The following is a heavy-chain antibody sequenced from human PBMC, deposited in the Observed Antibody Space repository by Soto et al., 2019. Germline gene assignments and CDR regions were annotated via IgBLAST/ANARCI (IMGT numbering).Heavy chain of an antibody. CDR1: GFTFSDAW. D-gene: IGHD3-9*01. V-gene: IGHV3-15*01. CDR2: IKSRHDGGAI. CDR3: NSLLRYSDTDH. J-gene: IGHJ5*02. Sequence: GGSLRLSCAAPGFTFSDAWMSWVRQAPGKGLEWVGRIKSRHDGGAIDYAAPVKDRFTISRDDSKNTLYLQMNTLKTEDTAVYYCNSLLRYSDTDHWGQGT.